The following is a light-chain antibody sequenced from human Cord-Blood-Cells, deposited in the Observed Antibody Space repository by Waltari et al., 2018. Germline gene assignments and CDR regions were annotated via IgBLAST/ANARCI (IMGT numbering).Light chain of an antibody. CDR3: CSYAGSYTWV. V-gene: IGLV2-11*01. CDR1: SSAVGGSNY. Sequence: QSALTQPRPVSGSPGQSVTISCTGTSSAVGGSNYVSWYQQHPGKAPKRMIYDVSKRPSGVPDRFSGSKSGNTASLTISGLQAEDEADYYCCSYAGSYTWVFGGGTKLTVL. J-gene: IGLJ3*02. CDR2: DVS.